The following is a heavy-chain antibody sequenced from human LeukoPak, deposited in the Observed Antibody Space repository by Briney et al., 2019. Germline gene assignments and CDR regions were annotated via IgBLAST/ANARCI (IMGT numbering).Heavy chain of an antibody. V-gene: IGHV4-59*01. J-gene: IGHJ5*02. CDR1: GGSINNYY. CDR2: IYDSGST. Sequence: PSETLSLTCAVSGGSINNYYWSWIRQPPGKGLEWIGYIYDSGSTNYNPSLKSRVTTSLDTSKNQVSLELSSVTAADTAVYYCARVRGYYYDSSGPRPNWFDPWGQGTLVTVSS. D-gene: IGHD3-22*01. CDR3: ARVRGYYYDSSGPRPNWFDP.